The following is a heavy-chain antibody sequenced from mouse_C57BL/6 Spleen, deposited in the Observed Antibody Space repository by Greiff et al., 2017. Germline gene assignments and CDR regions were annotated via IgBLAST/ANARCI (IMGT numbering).Heavy chain of an antibody. J-gene: IGHJ3*01. CDR1: GYAFSSSW. Sequence: VKLMESGPELVKPGASVKISCKASGYAFSSSWMNWVKQRPGKGLEWIGRIYPGDGDTNYNGKFKGKATLTADKSSSTAYMQLSSLTSEDSAVYFCARSFGNYRDWFAYWGQGTLVTVSA. CDR2: IYPGDGDT. V-gene: IGHV1-82*01. D-gene: IGHD2-1*01. CDR3: ARSFGNYRDWFAY.